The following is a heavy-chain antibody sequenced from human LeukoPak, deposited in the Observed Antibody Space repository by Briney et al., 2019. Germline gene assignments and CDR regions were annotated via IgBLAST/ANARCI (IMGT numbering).Heavy chain of an antibody. V-gene: IGHV4-59*01. D-gene: IGHD3-22*01. CDR2: IRYSGST. J-gene: IGHJ4*02. Sequence: SETLSLTCTVSGRSISGYYWSWIRQPPGKGLEWIGYIRYSGSTNYSPSLKSRATISVDTSKNQFSLNLISVTAADTAIYYCARVSSGGYFHTYYFDYWGQGTLVTVSS. CDR1: GRSISGYY. CDR3: ARVSSGGYFHTYYFDY.